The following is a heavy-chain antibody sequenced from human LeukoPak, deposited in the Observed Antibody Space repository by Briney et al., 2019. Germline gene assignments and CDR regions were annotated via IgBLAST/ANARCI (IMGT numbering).Heavy chain of an antibody. CDR2: INTDGSSI. Sequence: PGGSLRLSCAASGFTLNKYWMHWVRQAPGKGPVWVSRINTDGSSISYADSVRGRFTISRDNAKNTLYLQMNNLRAEDTAVYYCTRIPADQTFFDFWGQGTLVTVSS. V-gene: IGHV3-74*01. CDR3: TRIPADQTFFDF. CDR1: GFTLNKYW. J-gene: IGHJ4*02. D-gene: IGHD2-2*01.